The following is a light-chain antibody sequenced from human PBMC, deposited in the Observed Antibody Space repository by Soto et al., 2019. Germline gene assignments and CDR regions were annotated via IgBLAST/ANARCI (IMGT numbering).Light chain of an antibody. CDR2: AAS. CDR1: QSISSY. V-gene: IGKV1-39*01. J-gene: IGKJ2*01. Sequence: DIQMTQSPSSLSASVGDRVTITCRASQSISSYLNWYQQKPGKAPKLLIYAASSLLSGVPSRFSGSGSGSDFTLTISSLQPEDFATYCCQQSDSTPYTFGLGTKLEIK. CDR3: QQSDSTPYT.